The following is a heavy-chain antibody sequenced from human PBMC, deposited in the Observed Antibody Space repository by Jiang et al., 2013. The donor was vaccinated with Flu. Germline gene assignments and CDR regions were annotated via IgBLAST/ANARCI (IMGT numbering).Heavy chain of an antibody. CDR3: ARDRPFNVAILAESFYDGMDV. D-gene: IGHD3-10*01. J-gene: IGHJ6*02. CDR1: GYTFPSYG. Sequence: VQLVESGAEVKKPGASVKVSCKASGYTFPSYGISWVRQAPGQGLEWVGWISAHDGNTKCTQKLQGRVTMTTDTSTSTAYMELRSLRSDDTAVYYCARDRPFNVAILAESFYDGMDVWGQGTTVTVSS. V-gene: IGHV1-18*04. CDR2: ISAHDGNT.